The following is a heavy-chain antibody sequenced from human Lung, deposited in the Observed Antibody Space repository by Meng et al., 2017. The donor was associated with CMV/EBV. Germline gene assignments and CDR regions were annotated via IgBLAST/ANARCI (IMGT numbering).Heavy chain of an antibody. V-gene: IGHV1-2*02. J-gene: IGHJ6*02. Sequence: ASXXVSXKASGYTFTGYYIHWVRQAPGQGLEWMGWITPNSGGTNYAQKFQGRVTMTRDTSISTAYVELSRLRSDDTAVYYCARGPFYYYGMDVWGQGSTVTGAS. CDR1: GYTFTGYY. CDR3: ARGPFYYYGMDV. D-gene: IGHD3-10*01. CDR2: ITPNSGGT.